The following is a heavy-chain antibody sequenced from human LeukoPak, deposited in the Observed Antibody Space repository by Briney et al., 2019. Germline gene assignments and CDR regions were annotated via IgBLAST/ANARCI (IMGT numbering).Heavy chain of an antibody. Sequence: PGGSLRLSCAASGFTFSSYEMNWVRQAPGKGLEWVSYISSSGSTIYYADSVKGRFTISRDNAKNSLYLQMNSLRAEDTAVYYCARGDSSSWSNYYYYYYMDVWGKGTTVTISS. V-gene: IGHV3-48*03. J-gene: IGHJ6*03. CDR2: ISSSGSTI. CDR1: GFTFSSYE. D-gene: IGHD6-13*01. CDR3: ARGDSSSWSNYYYYYYMDV.